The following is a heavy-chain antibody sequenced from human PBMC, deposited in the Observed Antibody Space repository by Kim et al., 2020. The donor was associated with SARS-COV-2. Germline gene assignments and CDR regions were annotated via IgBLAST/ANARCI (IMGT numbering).Heavy chain of an antibody. CDR3: ARDLPHHYWDLLFDY. D-gene: IGHD2-8*02. CDR1: GFTFSSYW. Sequence: GGSLRLSCAASGFTFSSYWMSWVRQAPGKGLEWVANIKQGGSEKYYVDSVKGRFTISRDNAKNSLYLQMNSLRAEDTAVYYCARDLPHHYWDLLFDYWGQGTLVTVSS. V-gene: IGHV3-7*01. J-gene: IGHJ4*02. CDR2: IKQGGSEK.